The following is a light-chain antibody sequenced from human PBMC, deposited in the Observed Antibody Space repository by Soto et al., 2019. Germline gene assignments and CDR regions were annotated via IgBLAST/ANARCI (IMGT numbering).Light chain of an antibody. Sequence: IRMTQSPSSLSASTGDRVAITCRASQGISSYLAWYQQKPGKAPKLLIYAASTLQSGVPSRFSGSGSGTDFTLTISCLQSEDFATYYCQQYYSYPLTFGQGTKVDIK. J-gene: IGKJ1*01. CDR2: AAS. CDR1: QGISSY. V-gene: IGKV1-8*01. CDR3: QQYYSYPLT.